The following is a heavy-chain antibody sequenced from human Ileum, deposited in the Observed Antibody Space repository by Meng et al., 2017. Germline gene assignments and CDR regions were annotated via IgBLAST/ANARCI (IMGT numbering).Heavy chain of an antibody. D-gene: IGHD1-7*01. CDR2: FSGSGGST. CDR1: GFTFSTYA. V-gene: IGHV3-23*01. CDR3: AKGRTSDY. Sequence: GGSLRLSCAASGFTFSTYAMCWVRQAPGQGLEWVSAFSGSGGSTYYADSVQGRFSISRNNSKNTLYLQMNSLRAEDTAIYYCAKGRTSDYWGQGTLVTVSS. J-gene: IGHJ4*02.